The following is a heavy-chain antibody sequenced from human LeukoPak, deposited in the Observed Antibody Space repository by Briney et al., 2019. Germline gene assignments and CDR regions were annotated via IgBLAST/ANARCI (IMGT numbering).Heavy chain of an antibody. CDR1: GFTFSSYA. Sequence: GGSLRLSCAASGFTFSSYAMSWVRQAPGKGLEWVSAIGGSGGSTYYADSVKGRFTISRDNSKNTLYLQMNSLRAEDTAVYYCAKSKVVTNLDGMGVWGQGTTVTVSS. J-gene: IGHJ6*02. CDR3: AKSKVVTNLDGMGV. V-gene: IGHV3-23*01. D-gene: IGHD4-23*01. CDR2: IGGSGGST.